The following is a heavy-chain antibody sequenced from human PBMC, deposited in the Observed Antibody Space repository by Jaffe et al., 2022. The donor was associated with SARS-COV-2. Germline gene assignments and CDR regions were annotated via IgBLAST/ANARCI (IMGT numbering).Heavy chain of an antibody. D-gene: IGHD2-2*01. CDR3: ARDSVVVVPAAIYYGMDV. V-gene: IGHV3-21*01. CDR2: ISSSSSYI. CDR1: GFTFSSYS. J-gene: IGHJ6*02. Sequence: EVQLVESGGGLVKPGGSLRLSCAASGFTFSSYSMNWVRQAPGKGLEWVSSISSSSSYIYYADSVKGRFTISRDNAKNSLYLQMNSLRAEDTAVYYCARDSVVVVPAAIYYGMDVWGQGTTVTVSS.